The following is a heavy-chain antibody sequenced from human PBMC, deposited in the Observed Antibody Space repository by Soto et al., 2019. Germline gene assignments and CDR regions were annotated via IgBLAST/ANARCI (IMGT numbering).Heavy chain of an antibody. Sequence: QVQLVQSGAEVKKPGASVKVSCKASGYTFSNYGISWVRQAPGQGPEWMGWISGYNGNTKYAQSLQGRVTMTTATSSSIAYMELGSLRSDDTAVYYCARGGSSWSAEYYQHWGQGALVIVSS. V-gene: IGHV1-18*01. CDR2: ISGYNGNT. J-gene: IGHJ1*01. CDR3: ARGGSSWSAEYYQH. CDR1: GYTFSNYG. D-gene: IGHD6-13*01.